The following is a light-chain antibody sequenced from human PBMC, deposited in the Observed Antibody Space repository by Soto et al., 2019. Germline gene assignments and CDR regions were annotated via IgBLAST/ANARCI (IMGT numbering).Light chain of an antibody. CDR2: EVT. Sequence: QSALTQPPSASGSPGQSVTISCTGTSNDVGGYNHVSWYKLQPGKVPKLMIYEVTKRPSWVPNRFSGSKSGNTASLTVSGLQAEDEADYYCSSYAGNTIVIFGGGTKLTVL. V-gene: IGLV2-8*01. CDR3: SSYAGNTIVI. CDR1: SNDVGGYNH. J-gene: IGLJ2*01.